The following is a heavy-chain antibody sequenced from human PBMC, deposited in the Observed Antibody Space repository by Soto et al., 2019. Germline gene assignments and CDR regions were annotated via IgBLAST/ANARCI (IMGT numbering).Heavy chain of an antibody. CDR3: VSWAGSSY. D-gene: IGHD3-10*01. Sequence: EVQLVESGGGLVQPGGSLRLSCAASGFTFNTSWMSWVRRAPGKGLEWVAHMNHHGSEKYYVDSVKGRFTISGGDAKNSLYLQMNSLGAEDTAVYYCVSWAGSSYWGQGPLVTVSS. CDR2: MNHHGSEK. J-gene: IGHJ4*02. V-gene: IGHV3-7*05. CDR1: GFTFNTSW.